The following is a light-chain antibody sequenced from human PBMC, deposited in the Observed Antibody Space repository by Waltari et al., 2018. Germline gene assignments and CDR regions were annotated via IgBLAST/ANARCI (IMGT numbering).Light chain of an antibody. J-gene: IGLJ2*01. CDR3: SSFTTSSTLL. V-gene: IGLV2-14*03. CDR1: SSDVGDFNS. Sequence: QSALTQPASVSASPGESITISCTATSSDVGDFNSVSWYQQHPGKAPKFMIYDVSNRPSGVSHRFSGSKSGNTASLTISGLQAENEAVYYCSSFTTSSTLLFGGGAKLTVL. CDR2: DVS.